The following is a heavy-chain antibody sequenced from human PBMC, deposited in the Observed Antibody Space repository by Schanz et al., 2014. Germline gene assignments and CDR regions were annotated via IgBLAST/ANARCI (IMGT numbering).Heavy chain of an antibody. D-gene: IGHD3-9*01. J-gene: IGHJ4*02. CDR1: GFTFRNYG. CDR2: IGGSGDST. V-gene: IGHV3-23*01. Sequence: EVQLLESGGGLVQPGGSLRLSCAASGFTFRNYGMSWVRQAPGQGLEWVSGIGGSGDSTHYADSVKGRFIISRDNSKNTLYLQVNSLRAEDTAVYYCAKHVRSLTGNDYWGQGTLXTVSS. CDR3: AKHVRSLTGNDY.